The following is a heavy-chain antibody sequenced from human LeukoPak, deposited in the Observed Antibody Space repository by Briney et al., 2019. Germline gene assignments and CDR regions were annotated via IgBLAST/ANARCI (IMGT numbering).Heavy chain of an antibody. D-gene: IGHD6-13*01. CDR1: GFTFSSYG. V-gene: IGHV3-30*18. Sequence: GGSLRLSCAASGFTFSSYGMHWVRQAPGKGLEWVAVISYDGSNKYYADSVKGRFTISRDSSKNTLYLQMNSLRAEDTAVYYCAKDSPYSSSLSHYYYYYYMDVWGKGTTVTVSS. CDR3: AKDSPYSSSLSHYYYYYYMDV. J-gene: IGHJ6*03. CDR2: ISYDGSNK.